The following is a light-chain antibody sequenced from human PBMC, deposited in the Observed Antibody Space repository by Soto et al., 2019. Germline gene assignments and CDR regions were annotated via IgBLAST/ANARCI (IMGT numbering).Light chain of an antibody. CDR1: QSILYSSNNKNY. CDR3: QQYLSIYT. J-gene: IGKJ2*01. CDR2: WAA. V-gene: IGKV4-1*01. Sequence: DIVMTQSPDSLAVSLGERATINCKSSQSILYSSNNKNYLAWYQQKPGQPPKLLIYWAATRESGVPDRFSGSGYGTDFTLTISSLQAEDVSVYYCQQYLSIYTFGQGTKLEIK.